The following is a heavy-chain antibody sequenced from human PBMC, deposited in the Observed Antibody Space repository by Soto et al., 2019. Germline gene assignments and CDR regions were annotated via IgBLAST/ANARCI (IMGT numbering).Heavy chain of an antibody. CDR1: GDSISSYY. CDR2: IYYRGST. Sequence: QVQLQESGPGLVKPSETLSLTCTVSGDSISSYYWSWIRQPPGKGLEWIGYIYYRGSTNYNPSLTSRVTISVAPSKNLFSLTLSSVTAADPAVYYCARGRRGDYVPFDYWGQGTLVTVSS. CDR3: ARGRRGDYVPFDY. V-gene: IGHV4-59*01. D-gene: IGHD4-17*01. J-gene: IGHJ4*02.